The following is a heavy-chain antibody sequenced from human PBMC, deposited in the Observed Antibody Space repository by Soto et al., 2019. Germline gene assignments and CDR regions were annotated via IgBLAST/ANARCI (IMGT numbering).Heavy chain of an antibody. CDR3: ARQITPYDSWSNEYYYYGLDV. J-gene: IGHJ6*02. CDR2: IYPGDSDT. D-gene: IGHD3-3*01. V-gene: IGHV5-51*01. CDR1: EYIFSTYW. Sequence: PVESLTISCNGSEYIFSTYWIAWVRQMHGKGLEWMGVIYPGDSDTRYSPSFQGQVTISADKSISTAHLQWSSLKASDTAMYYCARQITPYDSWSNEYYYYGLDVWGQGTTVTVSS.